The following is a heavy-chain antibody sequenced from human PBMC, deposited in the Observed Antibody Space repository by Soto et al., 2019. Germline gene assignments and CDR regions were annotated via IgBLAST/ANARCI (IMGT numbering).Heavy chain of an antibody. CDR2: VSSHSVRI. J-gene: IGHJ4*02. CDR3: AREDILGTRSFDY. V-gene: IGHV3-48*02. Sequence: GVSRRLSWSLARCSPCRYSRNCGRQAPGKGLGWFSSVSSHSVRIHYADSVRGRLTIFRDNAKNSLYLQMNSLRDDDTAVYYCAREDILGTRSFDYWGQGALATVSS. D-gene: IGHD1-26*01. CDR1: RCSPCRYS.